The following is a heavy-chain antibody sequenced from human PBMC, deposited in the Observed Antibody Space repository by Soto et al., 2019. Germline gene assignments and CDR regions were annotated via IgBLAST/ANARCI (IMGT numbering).Heavy chain of an antibody. CDR2: VSHDGGNT. CDR1: GFTFSDYA. CDR3: AKGGRQWLVTSDFNY. V-gene: IGHV3-30*18. D-gene: IGHD6-19*01. Sequence: VQLVESGGGVVQPGRSLRLSCAASGFTFSDYAMHWVRQAPGKGLEWVAVVSHDGGNTHYAETVKGRFTISRDSSKNTVSLEMTSLRAEDTAVYYCAKGGRQWLVTSDFNYWGQGALVTVSS. J-gene: IGHJ4*02.